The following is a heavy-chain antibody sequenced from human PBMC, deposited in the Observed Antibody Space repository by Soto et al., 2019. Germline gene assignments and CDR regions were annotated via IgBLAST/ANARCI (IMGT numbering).Heavy chain of an antibody. J-gene: IGHJ4*02. V-gene: IGHV4-59*08. Sequence: PSETLSLTCTVSGGSISSYYWSWIRQPPGKGLEWIGYIYYSGSTNYNPSLKSRVTISVDTSKNQFSLKLSSVTAADTAVYYCARHEVSGWYHYFDYWGQGTLVTVSS. D-gene: IGHD6-19*01. CDR3: ARHEVSGWYHYFDY. CDR1: GGSISSYY. CDR2: IYYSGST.